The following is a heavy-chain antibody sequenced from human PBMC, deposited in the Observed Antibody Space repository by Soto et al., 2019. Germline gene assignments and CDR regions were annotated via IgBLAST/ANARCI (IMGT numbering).Heavy chain of an antibody. Sequence: SETLSLTCTVSVGSISSGGYYWSWIRQHPGKGLEWIGYIYYSGSTYYNPSLKSRVTISVDTSKNQFSLKLSSVTAADTAVYYCARLYGDYGHGAFDIWGQGTMVTVSS. J-gene: IGHJ3*02. D-gene: IGHD4-17*01. CDR2: IYYSGST. CDR1: VGSISSGGYY. CDR3: ARLYGDYGHGAFDI. V-gene: IGHV4-31*03.